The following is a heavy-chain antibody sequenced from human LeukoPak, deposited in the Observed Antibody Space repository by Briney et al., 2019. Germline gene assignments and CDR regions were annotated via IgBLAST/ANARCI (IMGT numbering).Heavy chain of an antibody. CDR2: ISPGSGGT. CDR3: ARDIAAAKVFDF. J-gene: IGHJ4*02. V-gene: IGHV1-2*02. Sequence: GASVKVSCKASGYTFTGYYTHWVRQAPGQGLEWMGWISPGSGGTSYAQKFQGRVTVTSDTSINTAYMELSSLRSDDTAVYYCARDIAAAKVFDFWGQGTLVTVSS. D-gene: IGHD6-13*01. CDR1: GYTFTGYY.